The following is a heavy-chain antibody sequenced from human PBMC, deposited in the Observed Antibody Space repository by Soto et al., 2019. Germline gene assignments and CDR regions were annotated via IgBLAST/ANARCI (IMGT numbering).Heavy chain of an antibody. Sequence: PGGALRLGCAASGFSFSSCAMRCVRQAPRKGLDWVSAFRGSGVIPYVRHSVKGRFTISRDNSKNTLYLQMNSLRAEYTAVYYCAKDHKQLVPAVFDYWGQGT. D-gene: IGHD6-6*01. V-gene: IGHV3-23*01. CDR3: AKDHKQLVPAVFDY. J-gene: IGHJ4*02. CDR1: GFSFSSCA. CDR2: FRGSGVIP.